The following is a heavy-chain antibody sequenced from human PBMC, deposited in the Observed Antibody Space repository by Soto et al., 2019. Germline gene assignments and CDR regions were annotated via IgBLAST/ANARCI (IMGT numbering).Heavy chain of an antibody. Sequence: VQLVQSGTDVKKPGASVKVSCKASGYTFTTYGINWVRQAPGQGLEWMGWISGYNGNTNYAQKFQGRVTMTTDTSRSIAYMELRSLTFEDTAVYYCARGAHGSGYGVYWGQGALVTVSS. V-gene: IGHV1-18*01. CDR2: ISGYNGNT. CDR1: GYTFTTYG. J-gene: IGHJ4*02. CDR3: ARGAHGSGYGVY. D-gene: IGHD3-3*01.